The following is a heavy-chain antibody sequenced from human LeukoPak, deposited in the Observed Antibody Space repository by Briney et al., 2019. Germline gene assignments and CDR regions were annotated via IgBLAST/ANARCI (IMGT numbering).Heavy chain of an antibody. V-gene: IGHV4-39*01. CDR1: GGSISSSSYY. CDR2: IYYSGGA. D-gene: IGHD5-18*01. J-gene: IGHJ2*01. Sequence: SDTLSLTCTVSGGSISSSSYYWGRIRQPPGKGLEWIGSIYYSGGAYYNPSLKSRVTISVDTSKNQFSLNLSSVTAADTAVYYCARGYTSRFWYFDLWGRGTLVNVSS. CDR3: ARGYTSRFWYFDL.